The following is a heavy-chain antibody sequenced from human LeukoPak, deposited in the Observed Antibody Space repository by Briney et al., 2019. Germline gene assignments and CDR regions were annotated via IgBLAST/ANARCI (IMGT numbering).Heavy chain of an antibody. CDR3: TTLYSDGFFDY. Sequence: GGSLRLSCAASGFTFSNAWMGWVRQPPGRGLEWVGRIKSKTDGGTTNYAGAVKGIFTISRDDPKNTRYLHMNSRKTEDTAGYYCTTLYSDGFFDYWGQGTLVTVSS. CDR1: GFTFSNAW. J-gene: IGHJ4*02. CDR2: IKSKTDGGTT. V-gene: IGHV3-15*01. D-gene: IGHD5-18*01.